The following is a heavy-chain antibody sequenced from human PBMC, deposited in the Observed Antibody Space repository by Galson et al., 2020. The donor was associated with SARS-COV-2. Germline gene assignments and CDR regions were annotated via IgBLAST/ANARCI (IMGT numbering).Heavy chain of an antibody. CDR3: ARITIFGVAGYYFDY. J-gene: IGHJ4*02. V-gene: IGHV4-59*01. Sequence: ETSETLSLTCTVSGDSMHSYYWSWIRQPPGKGLDWIGYIYYSGSTHYNPSLKSRVTISVDTSKNQFSLKLSSVTAADTALYYCARITIFGVAGYYFDYWGQGTLVTVS. D-gene: IGHD3-3*01. CDR1: GDSMHSYY. CDR2: IYYSGST.